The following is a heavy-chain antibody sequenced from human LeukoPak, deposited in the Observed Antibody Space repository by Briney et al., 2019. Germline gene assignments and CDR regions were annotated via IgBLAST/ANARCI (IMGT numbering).Heavy chain of an antibody. D-gene: IGHD2-2*01. CDR3: AKGRFTSSTFDY. J-gene: IGHJ4*02. CDR2: IRGDNSII. V-gene: IGHV3-23*01. CDR1: GFAFSSDA. Sequence: TGGSLRLSCAASGFAFSSDAMGWVRQAPGKGLEWVSLIRGDNSIIEYADSVKGRFTISRDNSKNTLYLQMNSLRAEDTAVYYCAKGRFTSSTFDYWGQGTLVTVSS.